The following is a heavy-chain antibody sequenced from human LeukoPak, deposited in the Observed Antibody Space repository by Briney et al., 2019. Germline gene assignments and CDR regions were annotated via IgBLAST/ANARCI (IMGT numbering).Heavy chain of an antibody. CDR2: ISSSGSTI. CDR3: ARSFHTTGKFGSNWFDP. Sequence: PGGSLRLSCAASGFTFSSYEMNWVRQAPGKGLEWVSYISSSGSTIYYADSVKGRFTISRDNAKNSLYLQMNSLRAEDTAVHYCARSFHTTGKFGSNWFDPWGQGTLVTVSS. CDR1: GFTFSSYE. V-gene: IGHV3-48*03. D-gene: IGHD1-1*01. J-gene: IGHJ5*02.